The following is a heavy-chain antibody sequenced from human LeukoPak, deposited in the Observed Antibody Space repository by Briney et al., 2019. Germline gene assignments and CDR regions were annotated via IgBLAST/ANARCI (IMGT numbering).Heavy chain of an antibody. CDR3: ARGDIYYGSGSSPFDY. D-gene: IGHD3-10*01. CDR1: GYTFTSYD. CDR2: MNPNSGNT. V-gene: IGHV1-8*01. Sequence: ASVKVSCKASGYTFTSYDINWVRQATGQGLEWMGWMNPNSGNTGYAQKFHGRVTITRNTSISTDYMELSSLRSEDTAVYYCARGDIYYGSGSSPFDYWGQGTLVTVSS. J-gene: IGHJ4*02.